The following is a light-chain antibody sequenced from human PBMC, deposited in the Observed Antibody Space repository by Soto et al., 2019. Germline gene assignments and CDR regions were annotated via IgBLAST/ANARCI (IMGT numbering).Light chain of an antibody. Sequence: EIVLTQYPATLSLSPGERSTLSCMASQSVSSYLAWYQQKPGQSPRLLIYDASNRATGIPARFSGSGSGTDFTLTISSLEPEDFAVYYCPQRSNWPTVGPVTQVEIK. CDR2: DAS. V-gene: IGKV3-11*01. J-gene: IGKJ1*01. CDR1: QSVSSY. CDR3: PQRSNWPT.